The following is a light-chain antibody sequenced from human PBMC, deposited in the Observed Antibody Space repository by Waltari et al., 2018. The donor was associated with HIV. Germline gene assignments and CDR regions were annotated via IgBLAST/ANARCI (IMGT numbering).Light chain of an antibody. CDR3: QQYKINWM. CDR2: RAS. V-gene: IGKV1-5*03. Sequence: DIQMTQSPSTLAASIGYRVTITCRVTQSISNYLAWYQQKPGKVPKLLIYRASSLESGVPSRFSGSGSGTEFTLTISSLQPDDFATYYCQQYKINWMFGQGTKVEIK. CDR1: QSISNY. J-gene: IGKJ1*01.